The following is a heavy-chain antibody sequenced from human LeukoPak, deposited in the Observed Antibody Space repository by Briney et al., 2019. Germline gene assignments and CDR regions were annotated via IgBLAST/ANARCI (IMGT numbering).Heavy chain of an antibody. V-gene: IGHV4-4*07. CDR2: IYTSGST. CDR3: ARDWYNWNYQLGFDP. D-gene: IGHD1-7*01. Sequence: SETLSLTCTVSGGSISSYYWSWIRQPAGKGLEWIGRIYTSGSTNYNPSLKSRVTISVDTSKNQFSLKLSSVTAADTAVYYCARDWYNWNYQLGFDPWGQGTLVTVSS. CDR1: GGSISSYY. J-gene: IGHJ5*02.